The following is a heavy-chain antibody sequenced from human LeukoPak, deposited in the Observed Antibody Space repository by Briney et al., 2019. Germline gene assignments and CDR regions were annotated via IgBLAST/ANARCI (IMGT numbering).Heavy chain of an antibody. CDR3: ARVDSSGYYWQSDY. CDR2: INHSGST. D-gene: IGHD3-22*01. CDR1: GGSFSGYY. V-gene: IGHV4-34*01. Sequence: SETLSLTCAVYGGSFSGYYWSWIRQPPGKGLEWIGEINHSGSTNYNPSLKSRVTISVDTSKNQFSLKLSSVTAADTAVYYCARVDSSGYYWQSDYWGQGTLVTVSS. J-gene: IGHJ4*02.